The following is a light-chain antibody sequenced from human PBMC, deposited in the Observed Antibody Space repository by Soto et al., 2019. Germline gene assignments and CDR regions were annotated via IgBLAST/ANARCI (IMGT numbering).Light chain of an antibody. Sequence: EIMLTQAPVTLSLSPGDRATLSCRASQSVSGSYLAWYQQKPGQAPRLLIYDASNRATGIPARFSGSGSGTDFTLTISSLEPEDFAVYYCQQRSNWPPLTFGGGTKVDIK. CDR3: QQRSNWPPLT. CDR2: DAS. CDR1: QSVSGSY. J-gene: IGKJ4*01. V-gene: IGKV3-11*01.